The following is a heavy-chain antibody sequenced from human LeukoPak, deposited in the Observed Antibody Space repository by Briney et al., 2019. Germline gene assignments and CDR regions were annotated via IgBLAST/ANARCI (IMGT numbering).Heavy chain of an antibody. D-gene: IGHD6-19*01. J-gene: IGHJ4*02. CDR2: INPSGGST. CDR1: GYTFTSYY. Sequence: ASVKVSCKASGYTFTSYYMHWVRQAPGQGLEWMGIINPSGGSTSYAQKFQGRVTITADKSTSTAYMELSSLRSEDTAVYYCARGPLSLIAVAATEIFDYWGQGTLVTVSS. V-gene: IGHV1-46*01. CDR3: ARGPLSLIAVAATEIFDY.